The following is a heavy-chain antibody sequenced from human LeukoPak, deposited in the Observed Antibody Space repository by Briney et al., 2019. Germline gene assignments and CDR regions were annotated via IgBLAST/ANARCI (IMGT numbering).Heavy chain of an antibody. CDR1: GFSLSNARMG. V-gene: IGHV2-26*01. D-gene: IGHD3-22*01. CDR3: ARIGYDSSGYSPPYSDY. Sequence: ESGPTLVNPTETLTLTCTVSGFSLSNARMGVSWIRQPPGKALEWLAHIFSNDEKSYSTSLKSRLTISKDTSKSQVVLTMTNMDPVDTATYYCARIGYDSSGYSPPYSDYWGQGTLVTVSS. J-gene: IGHJ4*02. CDR2: IFSNDEK.